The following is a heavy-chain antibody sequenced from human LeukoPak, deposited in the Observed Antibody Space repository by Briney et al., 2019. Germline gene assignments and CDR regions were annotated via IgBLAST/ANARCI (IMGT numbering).Heavy chain of an antibody. D-gene: IGHD5/OR15-5a*01. CDR3: AKARGSSVYEQFDY. Sequence: GGSLRLSCAASGFAFSTYAMTWLRQAPEKGLQWVSTISTSGRATYYADSVEGRFTISRDNSKNTLYLQMNSLRADDTAVYYCAKARGSSVYEQFDYWGQGTQVTVSP. V-gene: IGHV3-23*01. J-gene: IGHJ4*02. CDR2: ISTSGRAT. CDR1: GFAFSTYA.